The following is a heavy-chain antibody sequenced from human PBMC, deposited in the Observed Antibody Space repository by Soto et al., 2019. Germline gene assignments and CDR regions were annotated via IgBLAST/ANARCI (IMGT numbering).Heavy chain of an antibody. V-gene: IGHV1-3*01. CDR3: ARESSSPNYYYYGMDV. CDR2: INAGNGNT. D-gene: IGHD6-6*01. J-gene: IGHJ6*02. Sequence: ASVKVSCKASGYTFTSYAMHWVRQAPGQRLEWMGWINAGNGNTKYSQKFQGRVTITADASATTAYMELSSLRSEDTAVYYCARESSSPNYYYYGMDVWGQGATVTVSS. CDR1: GYTFTSYA.